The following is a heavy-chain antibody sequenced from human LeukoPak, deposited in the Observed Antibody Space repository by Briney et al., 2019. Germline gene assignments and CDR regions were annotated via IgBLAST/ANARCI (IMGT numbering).Heavy chain of an antibody. CDR2: INHSGST. Sequence: SETLSLTCAVYGGSFSGYYWSWIRQPPGKGLEWIGEINHSGSTNYNPSLKSRVTISVDTSKNQFSLKLSSVTAADTAVYYCARDHITMVRGVIANWFDPWGQGTLVTVSS. V-gene: IGHV4-34*01. CDR1: GGSFSGYY. D-gene: IGHD3-10*01. CDR3: ARDHITMVRGVIANWFDP. J-gene: IGHJ5*02.